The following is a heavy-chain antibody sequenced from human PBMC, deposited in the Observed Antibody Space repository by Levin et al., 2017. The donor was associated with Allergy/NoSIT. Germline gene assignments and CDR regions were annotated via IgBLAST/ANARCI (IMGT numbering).Heavy chain of an antibody. J-gene: IGHJ4*02. CDR3: ARDLVDTAMVEVGTFDY. V-gene: IGHV3-33*01. CDR2: IWYDGSNK. CDR1: GFTFSSYG. D-gene: IGHD5-18*01. Sequence: GGSLRLSCAASGFTFSSYGMHWVRQAPGKGLEWVAVIWYDGSNKYYADSVKGRFTISRDNSKNTLYLQMNSLRAEDTAVYYCARDLVDTAMVEVGTFDYWGQGTLVTVSS.